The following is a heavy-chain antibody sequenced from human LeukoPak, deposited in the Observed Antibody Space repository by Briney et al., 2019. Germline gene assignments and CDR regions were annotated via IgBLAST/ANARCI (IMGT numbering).Heavy chain of an antibody. D-gene: IGHD5-18*01. CDR3: ARDAADTVRGGDY. CDR1: GYSFTSYG. V-gene: IGHV1-18*01. CDR2: TSANSGNT. Sequence: ASVKVSCKASGYSFTSYGISWVRQAPGQGLEWMGWTSANSGNTNYAQKFQGRVTMTTDTSTSTAYMELRSLRSDDTAVYFCARDAADTVRGGDYWGQGSLVTVSS. J-gene: IGHJ4*02.